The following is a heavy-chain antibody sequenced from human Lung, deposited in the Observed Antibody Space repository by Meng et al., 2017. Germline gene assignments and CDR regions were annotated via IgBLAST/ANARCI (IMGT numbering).Heavy chain of an antibody. CDR1: GGSISGSY. CDR3: ARERHSTIIRGVIDF. V-gene: IGHV4-34*01. D-gene: IGHD3-10*01. J-gene: IGHJ4*02. Sequence: VQLHEGGAALLGPSENPPLTCAVYGGSISGSYWSCIRQSPAKGLEWIGKINNGGSTNYNPSLESRVTISVDTPKNQFSLRLTSMTVADTAVYYCARERHSTIIRGVIDFWGQGALVTVSS. CDR2: INNGGST.